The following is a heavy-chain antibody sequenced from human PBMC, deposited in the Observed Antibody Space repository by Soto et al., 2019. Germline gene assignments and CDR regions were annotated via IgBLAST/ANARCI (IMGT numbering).Heavy chain of an antibody. J-gene: IGHJ4*02. CDR1: GGSISSSSYY. D-gene: IGHD3-22*01. CDR2: IYYSGST. Sequence: SETLSLTCTVSGGSISSSSYYWGWIRQPPGKGLEWIGSIYYSGSTYYNPSLKSRVTISVDTSKNQFSLKLSSVTAADTAVYYCASPRPNYYDSSGYQYWGQGTLVTVSS. V-gene: IGHV4-39*01. CDR3: ASPRPNYYDSSGYQY.